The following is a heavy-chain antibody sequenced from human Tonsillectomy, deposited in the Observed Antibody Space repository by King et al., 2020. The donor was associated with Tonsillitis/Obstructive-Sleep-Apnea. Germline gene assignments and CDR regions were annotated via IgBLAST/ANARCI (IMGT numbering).Heavy chain of an antibody. V-gene: IGHV4-39*01. Sequence: QLQESGPGLVKPSETLSLTCTVSGGSISSSSDYWGWSRQPPGEGLGGIGSIYYSVSNYYNTSLKSRVTISVDTSKNQFSLKLSSVTAADTAVYYCARKSYSGSYDYWGQGTLVTVSS. CDR3: ARKSYSGSYDY. D-gene: IGHD1-26*01. CDR1: GGSISSSSDY. J-gene: IGHJ4*02. CDR2: IYYSVSN.